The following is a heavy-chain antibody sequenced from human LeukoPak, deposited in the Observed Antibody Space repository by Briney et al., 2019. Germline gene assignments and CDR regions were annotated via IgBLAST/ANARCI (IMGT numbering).Heavy chain of an antibody. V-gene: IGHV3-43D*03. Sequence: GGSLRFSCAASGFTFDDYAMHWVRQAPGKGLEWVSLISWDGGSTYYADSVKGRFTISRDNSKNSLYLQMNSLRAEDTALYYCAKDIRVASRGYYYYYMDVWGKGTTVTVSS. CDR2: ISWDGGST. D-gene: IGHD3-3*01. J-gene: IGHJ6*03. CDR3: AKDIRVASRGYYYYYMDV. CDR1: GFTFDDYA.